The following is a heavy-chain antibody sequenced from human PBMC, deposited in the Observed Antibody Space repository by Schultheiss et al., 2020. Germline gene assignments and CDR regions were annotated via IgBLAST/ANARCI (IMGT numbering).Heavy chain of an antibody. D-gene: IGHD3-3*01. J-gene: IGHJ6*02. CDR1: GGSISSCGYY. CDR3: AREGGAYVYDCWSGKRNYYYYGMDV. CDR2: IYHSGST. Sequence: SETMSLTFTVSGGSISSCGYYWSWIRQHPGKGLEWIGYIYHSGSTYYNPSLKSRVTISVDRYKNQFSLNLSSVTAEDTAVYYCAREGGAYVYDCWSGKRNYYYYGMDVWGQGTTVTVSS. V-gene: IGHV4-30-2*01.